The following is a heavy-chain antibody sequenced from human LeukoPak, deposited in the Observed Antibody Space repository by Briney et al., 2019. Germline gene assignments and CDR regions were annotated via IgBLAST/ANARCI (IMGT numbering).Heavy chain of an antibody. V-gene: IGHV3-13*01. CDR1: GLTFSSHD. J-gene: IGHJ3*02. CDR2: IGTLADT. D-gene: IGHD6-19*01. CDR3: ATGRSRGWSYAFDI. Sequence: GGSLRLSCAASGLTFSSHDMHWVRQVTGKGLEWVSAIGTLADTFYSDSVKGRFTISRENAKNSLYLQMNSLRAGDTAVYYCATGRSRGWSYAFDIWGRGPMVTVSS.